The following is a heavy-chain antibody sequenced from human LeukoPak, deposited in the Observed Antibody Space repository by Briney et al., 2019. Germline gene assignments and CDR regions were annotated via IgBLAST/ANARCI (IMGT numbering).Heavy chain of an antibody. CDR1: GGSISSPIYF. CDR2: FYQGGNT. Sequence: SETLSLTCTVSGGSISSPIYFCGWIRQPPGKGLEWIGSFYQGGNTYYNPSLESRLTVSADTSRNKISLKINSVTATDTAVYYCARAIYSSGWFFDYWGRGTLVTVAS. CDR3: ARAIYSSGWFFDY. D-gene: IGHD6-19*01. J-gene: IGHJ4*02. V-gene: IGHV4-39*01.